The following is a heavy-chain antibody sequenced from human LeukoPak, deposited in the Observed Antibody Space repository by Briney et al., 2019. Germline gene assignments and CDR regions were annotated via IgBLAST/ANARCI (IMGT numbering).Heavy chain of an antibody. J-gene: IGHJ4*02. Sequence: GGSLRLSCAASGFTFSSYAMHWVRQAPGKGLEYVSAISSNGGSTYYANSVKGRFTISRDNSKNTLYLQMGSLRAEDMAVYYCAKVVGATLDYWGQGTLVTVSS. D-gene: IGHD1-26*01. CDR1: GFTFSSYA. CDR2: ISSNGGST. V-gene: IGHV3-64*01. CDR3: AKVVGATLDY.